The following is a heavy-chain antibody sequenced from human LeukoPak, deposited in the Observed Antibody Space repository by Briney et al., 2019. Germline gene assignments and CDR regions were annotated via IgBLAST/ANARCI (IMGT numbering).Heavy chain of an antibody. J-gene: IGHJ4*02. CDR2: IYTSGSI. CDR3: ARDLGYEGDY. Sequence: PSETLSLTCTVSGGSISSGSYYWSWIRQPAGKGLEWIGRIYTSGSINYNPSLKSRVTISVDTSKNQFSLKLSSVTAADTAVYYCARDLGYEGDYWGQGTLVTVSS. V-gene: IGHV4-61*02. CDR1: GGSISSGSYY. D-gene: IGHD2-2*01.